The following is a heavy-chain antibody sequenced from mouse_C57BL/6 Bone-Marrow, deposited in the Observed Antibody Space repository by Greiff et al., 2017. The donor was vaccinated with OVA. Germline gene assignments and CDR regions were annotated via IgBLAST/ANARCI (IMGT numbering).Heavy chain of an antibody. D-gene: IGHD3-2*02. CDR3: EREYSSVYYFDY. CDR1: GYTFTSYW. J-gene: IGHJ2*01. Sequence: QVQLQQSGAELVRPGTSVKLSCKASGYTFTSYWMHWVKQRPGQGLEWIGVIDPSDSYTNYNQKFKGKATLTVDTSSSTAYMQLSSLTYEDSAVYYCEREYSSVYYFDYWGQGTTLTVSS. V-gene: IGHV1-59*01. CDR2: IDPSDSYT.